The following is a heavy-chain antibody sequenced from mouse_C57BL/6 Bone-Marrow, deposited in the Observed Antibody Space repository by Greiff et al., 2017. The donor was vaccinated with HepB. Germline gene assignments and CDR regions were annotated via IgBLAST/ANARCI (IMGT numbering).Heavy chain of an antibody. Sequence: EVQVVDSGGGLVKPGGSLKLSCAASGFTFSSYAMSWVRQTPEKRLEWVATISDGGSYTYYPDNVKGRFTISRDNAKNNLYLQMSHLKSEDTAMYYCARATYGSSEAWFAYWGQGTLVTVSA. J-gene: IGHJ3*01. CDR2: ISDGGSYT. CDR3: ARATYGSSEAWFAY. CDR1: GFTFSSYA. D-gene: IGHD1-1*01. V-gene: IGHV5-4*01.